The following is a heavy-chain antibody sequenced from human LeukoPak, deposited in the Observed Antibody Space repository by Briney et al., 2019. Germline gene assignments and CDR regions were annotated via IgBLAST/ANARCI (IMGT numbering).Heavy chain of an antibody. CDR2: INPNSGGR. Sequence: ASVKVSCKASGYTFTGYYMHWVRQAPGQGLEWMGWINPNSGGRNYAQKFQGRVTMTRDTSISTAYMELSRLRSDDTAVYYCAREDVRKYSSSSPRYYYYGMDVWGQGTTVTVSS. J-gene: IGHJ6*02. CDR3: AREDVRKYSSSSPRYYYYGMDV. V-gene: IGHV1-2*02. CDR1: GYTFTGYY. D-gene: IGHD6-6*01.